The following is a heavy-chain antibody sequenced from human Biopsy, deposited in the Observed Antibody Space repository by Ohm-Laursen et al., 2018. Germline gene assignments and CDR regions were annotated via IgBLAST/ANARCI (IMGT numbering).Heavy chain of an antibody. V-gene: IGHV1-2*02. Sequence: GASVKVSCKVSGDTFLGYYLHWVRQAPGQGLEWMGSIYPNSGDTDFAQKFQGRVSMTRDTSVSTAYPELSSLRSDDTAIYYCARDLLEWSLPSWGQGTLVTVSS. CDR3: ARDLLEWSLPS. CDR1: GDTFLGYY. D-gene: IGHD3-3*01. J-gene: IGHJ4*02. CDR2: IYPNSGDT.